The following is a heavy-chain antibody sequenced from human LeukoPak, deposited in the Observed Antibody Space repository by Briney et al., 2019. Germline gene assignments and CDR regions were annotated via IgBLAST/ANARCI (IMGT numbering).Heavy chain of an antibody. Sequence: ASVKVPCKPSGYSFTDYYMHWVRQPPGKGLDWMGWIDPNSGGTSSAQKFQGRVTMTRDTSITTVYMEVSWLTSDDTAIYYCARADRLDGGPYLIGPWGQGTLVTVSS. V-gene: IGHV1-2*02. CDR1: GYSFTDYY. D-gene: IGHD2-21*01. CDR3: ARADRLDGGPYLIGP. J-gene: IGHJ5*02. CDR2: IDPNSGGT.